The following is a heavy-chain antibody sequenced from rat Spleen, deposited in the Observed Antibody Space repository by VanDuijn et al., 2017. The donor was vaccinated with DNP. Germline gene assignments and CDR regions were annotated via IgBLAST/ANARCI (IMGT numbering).Heavy chain of an antibody. CDR1: GFTFSNYD. Sequence: EVQLVESGGGLVQPGRSLKLSCAASGFTFSNYDMAWVRQAPTKGLEWVASISSSGGNIYYGDSVKGRFTVSRDNAKSTLYLQMDSLRSEDTATYYCASWFAYWGQGTLVTVSS. CDR2: ISSSGGNI. J-gene: IGHJ3*01. CDR3: ASWFAY. V-gene: IGHV5S23*01.